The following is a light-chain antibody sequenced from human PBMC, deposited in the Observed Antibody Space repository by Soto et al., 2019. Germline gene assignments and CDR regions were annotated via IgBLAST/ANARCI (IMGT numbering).Light chain of an antibody. CDR3: SSYTSSSTPCV. V-gene: IGLV2-14*01. Sequence: QSALTQPASVSGSPGQSITISCTGTSSDVGGYNYVSWYQQHPGKAPKLMIYEVSNRPSGVSNRFSGSESGNTASLTISGLQAEDEADYYCSSYTSSSTPCVFGTGTKVTVL. CDR2: EVS. J-gene: IGLJ1*01. CDR1: SSDVGGYNY.